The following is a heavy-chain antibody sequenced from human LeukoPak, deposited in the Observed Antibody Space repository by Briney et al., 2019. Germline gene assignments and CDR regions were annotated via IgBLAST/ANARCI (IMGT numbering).Heavy chain of an antibody. CDR3: ARDRALYDSRRGYYYTEDDY. J-gene: IGHJ4*02. Sequence: GGSLRLSFAASGFTVISNYMSSVRQARWKGVAWVANINQDGSEKYSVDSVKGRFTISRDNAKSSVYLQIDYLRADDTAVYYCARDRALYDSRRGYYYTEDDYWGQGTLVTVSS. V-gene: IGHV3-7*01. CDR1: GFTVISNY. D-gene: IGHD3-22*01. CDR2: INQDGSEK.